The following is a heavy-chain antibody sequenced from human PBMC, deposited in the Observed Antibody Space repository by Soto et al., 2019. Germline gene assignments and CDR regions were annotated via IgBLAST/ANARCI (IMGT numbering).Heavy chain of an antibody. CDR2: IWYDGSDK. Sequence: QVQLAESGGGVVQPGRSLRLSCAASGFSFNNHGMHWVRQAPGKGLEWVAVIWYDGSDKYYADSVKGRFTISRDNSKNTLYLQMNSLRAEDTAFSYCARQDMVSYYFDSWGQGTLVSVSS. V-gene: IGHV3-33*01. CDR3: ARQDMVSYYFDS. CDR1: GFSFNNHG. J-gene: IGHJ4*02. D-gene: IGHD2-8*01.